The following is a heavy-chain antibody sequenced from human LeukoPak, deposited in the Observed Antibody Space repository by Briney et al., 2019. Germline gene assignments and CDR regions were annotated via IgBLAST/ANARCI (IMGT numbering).Heavy chain of an antibody. J-gene: IGHJ4*02. CDR2: ISWDGGST. Sequence: GGSLRLSCAASGFTFDDYAMHWVRQAPGKGLEWVSLISWDGGSTYYADSVKGRFTISRDNSKNSLYLQMNSLRAEDTALYYCAKSTSGSYYSTFDYWGQGTLVTVSS. CDR3: AKSTSGSYYSTFDY. CDR1: GFTFDDYA. V-gene: IGHV3-43D*03. D-gene: IGHD1-26*01.